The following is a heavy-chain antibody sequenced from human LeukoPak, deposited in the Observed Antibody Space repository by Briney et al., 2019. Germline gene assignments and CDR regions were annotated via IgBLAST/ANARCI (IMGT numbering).Heavy chain of an antibody. CDR3: AKQPNFYGSGSYYFDY. V-gene: IGHV3-23*01. CDR1: GFTFSSYA. CDR2: ISGSGGST. Sequence: GGSLRLSCAASGFTFSSYAMSWVRQAPGKGLEWVSAISGSGGSTYYADSVKGRFTISRDNSKNTLYLQMNSLGAEDTAVYYCAKQPNFYGSGSYYFDYWGQGTLVTVSS. D-gene: IGHD3-10*01. J-gene: IGHJ4*02.